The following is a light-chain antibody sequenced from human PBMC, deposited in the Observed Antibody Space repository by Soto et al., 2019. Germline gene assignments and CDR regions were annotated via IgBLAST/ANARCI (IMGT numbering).Light chain of an antibody. J-gene: IGKJ5*01. CDR2: GES. CDR1: QSVSSR. CDR3: QQYGTFIT. V-gene: IGKV3-20*01. Sequence: LAPGERATLSCRASQSVSSRLAWYQQSPGQAPRLLISGESSRATGIPDRFSGSGSGTDFTLTITRLEPEDFAVYYCQQYGTFITFGQGTRLEIK.